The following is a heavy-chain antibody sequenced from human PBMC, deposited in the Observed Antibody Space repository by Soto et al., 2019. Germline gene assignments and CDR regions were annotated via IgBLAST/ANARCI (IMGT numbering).Heavy chain of an antibody. CDR2: IIPIFGTA. CDR1: GGTFSSYA. J-gene: IGHJ4*02. V-gene: IGHV1-69*13. D-gene: IGHD6-19*01. CDR3: ARQYYVPGWLVTTEHFDY. Sequence: GASVKVSCKASGGTFSSYAISWVRQAPGQGLEWMGGIIPIFGTANYAQKFQGRVTITADESTSTAYMELSSLRSEDTAVYYCARQYYVPGWLVTTEHFDYWGQGTLVTVSS.